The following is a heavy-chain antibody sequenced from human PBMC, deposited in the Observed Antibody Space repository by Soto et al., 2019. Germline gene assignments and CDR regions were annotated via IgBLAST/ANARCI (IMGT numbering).Heavy chain of an antibody. CDR2: ISPTGGGRT. J-gene: IGHJ6*02. D-gene: IGHD1-1*01. CDR3: ATVGENDGNPHLDCYYYGMDV. Sequence: QVQLVQSGAEVKKPGASVMLSCKAYGYNFSRYYFHWVRQGPGQGLERMGIISPTGGGRTTYAQSFQGRGIMTRDTSTSTVYTELSSLRSEDTAVYYCATVGENDGNPHLDCYYYGMDVWGQGTTVTVSS. V-gene: IGHV1-46*01. CDR1: GYNFSRYY.